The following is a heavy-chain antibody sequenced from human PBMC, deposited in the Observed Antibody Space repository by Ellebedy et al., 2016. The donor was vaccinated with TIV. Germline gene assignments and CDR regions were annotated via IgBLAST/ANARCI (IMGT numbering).Heavy chain of an antibody. CDR1: GFIFSSFG. CDR3: ARDGRVGSYYRGVF. Sequence: SLKISXEASGFIFSSFGMHWVRQAPAKGLEWVAVIWPNGENRHYADSVKGRFTISRDNSKNTVYLQMNSLRAEDTAVYYCARDGRVGSYYRGVFWGQGSLVTVSS. J-gene: IGHJ4*02. CDR2: IWPNGENR. V-gene: IGHV3-33*01. D-gene: IGHD1-26*01.